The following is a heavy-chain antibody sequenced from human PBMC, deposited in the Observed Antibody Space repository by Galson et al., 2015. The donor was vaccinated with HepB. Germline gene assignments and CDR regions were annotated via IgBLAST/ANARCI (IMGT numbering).Heavy chain of an antibody. Sequence: SLRLSCAASGFTFSSYWMSWVRQAPGKGLEWVANIKQDGSEKYYVDSVKGRFTISRDNAKNSLYLQMNSLRAEDTAVYYCASTVGDTVTIVYYYYYMDVWGKGTTVTVSS. CDR3: ASTVGDTVTIVYYYYYMDV. V-gene: IGHV3-7*01. CDR1: GFTFSSYW. D-gene: IGHD4-17*01. CDR2: IKQDGSEK. J-gene: IGHJ6*03.